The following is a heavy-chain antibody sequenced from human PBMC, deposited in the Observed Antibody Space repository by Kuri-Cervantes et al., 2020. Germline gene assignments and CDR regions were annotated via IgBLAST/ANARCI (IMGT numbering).Heavy chain of an antibody. J-gene: IGHJ4*02. Sequence: GESLKISCAASGFTFSSYSMNWVRQAPGKGLEWVSSISSSSSYIYYADSVKGRFTISRDNAKNSLYLQMNSLRAKDTAVYYCARGSGYRFVDYWGQGTLVTVSS. CDR1: GFTFSSYS. CDR2: ISSSSSYI. D-gene: IGHD5-18*01. CDR3: ARGSGYRFVDY. V-gene: IGHV3-21*04.